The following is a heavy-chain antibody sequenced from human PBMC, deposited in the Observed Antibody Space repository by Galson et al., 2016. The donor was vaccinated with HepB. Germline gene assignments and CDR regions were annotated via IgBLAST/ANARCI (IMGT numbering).Heavy chain of an antibody. CDR3: ARERTFISP. J-gene: IGHJ5*02. Sequence: SETLSLTCTVSGGSVRSATYYWSWIRQPPGKGLEWIGYIYYSGNTNYNPSLKSRVTISLDTSKNQFSLKLSSVTAADTALYFCARERTFISPCGQGTLVTVSS. V-gene: IGHV4-61*01. CDR1: GGSVRSATYY. D-gene: IGHD3-10*01. CDR2: IYYSGNT.